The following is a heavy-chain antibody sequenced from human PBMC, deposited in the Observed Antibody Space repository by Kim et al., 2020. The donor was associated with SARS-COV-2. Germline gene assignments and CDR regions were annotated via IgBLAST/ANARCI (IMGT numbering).Heavy chain of an antibody. J-gene: IGHJ5*02. CDR3: ARGGAVLLWFGELLRDNWFDP. CDR2: INHSGST. V-gene: IGHV4-34*01. Sequence: SETLSLTCAVYGGSFSGYYWSWILQPPGKGLEWIGEINHSGSTNYNPSLKSRVTISVDTSKNQFSLKLSSVTAADTAVYYCARGGAVLLWFGELLRDNWFDPWGQGTLVTVSS. CDR1: GGSFSGYY. D-gene: IGHD3-10*01.